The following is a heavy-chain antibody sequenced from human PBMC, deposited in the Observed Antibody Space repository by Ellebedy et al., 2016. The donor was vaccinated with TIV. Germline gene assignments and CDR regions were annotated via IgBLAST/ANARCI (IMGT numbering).Heavy chain of an antibody. Sequence: PGGSLRLSCAGSGFSFSDYYMAWIRQAPGQGLEWISYISVSTRDIQYADSVRGRFTISRDNAKKSVYLQMNSLTVEDTAVYYCARIGGGISYYYFTYWGQGALVSVSS. CDR3: ARIGGGISYYYFTY. CDR2: ISVSTRDI. CDR1: GFSFSDYY. J-gene: IGHJ4*02. D-gene: IGHD2-15*01. V-gene: IGHV3-11*06.